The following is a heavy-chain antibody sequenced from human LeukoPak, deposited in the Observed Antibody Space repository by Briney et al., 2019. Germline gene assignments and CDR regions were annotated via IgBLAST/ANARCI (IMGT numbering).Heavy chain of an antibody. CDR3: AKDGLVRDFWSGGGPIHFYFDY. V-gene: IGHV3-30*02. CDR1: GFTFSSYG. J-gene: IGHJ4*02. D-gene: IGHD3-3*01. Sequence: GGSLRLSCAASGFTFSSYGMHWVRQAPGKGLEWVAFIRYDGSNKYYADSVKGRFTISRDNSKNTLYLQMNSLRAEDTAVYYCAKDGLVRDFWSGGGPIHFYFDYWGQGTLVTVSS. CDR2: IRYDGSNK.